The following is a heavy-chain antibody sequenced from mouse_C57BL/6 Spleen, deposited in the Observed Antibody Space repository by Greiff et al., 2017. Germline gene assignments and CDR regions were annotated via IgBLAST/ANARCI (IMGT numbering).Heavy chain of an antibody. Sequence: QVQLQQSGAELARPGASVKLSCKASGYTFTSYGISWVKQRTGQGLEWIGEIYPRRGNAYYTEKFKGKATLTADKSSSTAYMELRSLTSEDSAVYFCARTGSKYLDYWGQGTTLTVAS. J-gene: IGHJ2*01. CDR3: ARTGSKYLDY. D-gene: IGHD4-1*01. CDR1: GYTFTSYG. CDR2: IYPRRGNA. V-gene: IGHV1-81*01.